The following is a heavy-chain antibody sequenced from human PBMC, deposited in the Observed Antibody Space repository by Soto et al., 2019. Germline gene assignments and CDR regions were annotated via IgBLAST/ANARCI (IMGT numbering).Heavy chain of an antibody. CDR3: ARGARFLEWLSFDH. CDR2: IIPIFGTA. V-gene: IGHV1-69*13. Sequence: QVQLEQSGAEVKTLGSSVKVSCKASGDTFNRYAISWVRQAPGQGLEWMGGIIPIFGTANYAPQFQDRVAMSANESTTTAYMELTSLKSEDTAVYFCARGARFLEWLSFDHWGQGPLVTVSS. D-gene: IGHD3-3*01. CDR1: GDTFNRYA. J-gene: IGHJ4*02.